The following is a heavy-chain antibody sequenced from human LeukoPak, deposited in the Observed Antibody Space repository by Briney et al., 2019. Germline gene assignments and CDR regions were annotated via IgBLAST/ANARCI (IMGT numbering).Heavy chain of an antibody. V-gene: IGHV4-59*02. D-gene: IGHD1-7*01. CDR3: ARDPPEDEWNSLDS. J-gene: IGHJ4*02. CDR2: IHYSGLT. CDR1: GGSVNGYY. Sequence: SESLSLTCTVSGGSVNGYYWNWIRQAPGKGLEWIGFIHYSGLTVYSPSLQSRVSMSVDTSRNQFSLVLSSVTAADTALYYCARDPPEDEWNSLDSWGQGILVTVSS.